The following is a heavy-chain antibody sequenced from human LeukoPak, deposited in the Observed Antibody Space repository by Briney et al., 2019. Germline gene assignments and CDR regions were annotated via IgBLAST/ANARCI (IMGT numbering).Heavy chain of an antibody. CDR2: IRYDGSNK. CDR3: ARDFFWSGYYVDY. D-gene: IGHD3-3*01. J-gene: IGHJ4*02. Sequence: GGSLRLSCAASGFTFSSYGMHWVRQAPGKGLEWVAFIRYDGSNKYYADSVQGRFTISRDNSKNTLYLQMNSLRAEDTAVYYCARDFFWSGYYVDYWGQGTLVTVSS. CDR1: GFTFSSYG. V-gene: IGHV3-30*02.